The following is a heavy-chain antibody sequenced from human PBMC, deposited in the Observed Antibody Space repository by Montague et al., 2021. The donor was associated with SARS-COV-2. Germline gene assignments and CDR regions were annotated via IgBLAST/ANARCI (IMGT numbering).Heavy chain of an antibody. CDR2: IYTSGST. J-gene: IGHJ6*03. CDR3: ASGIAATYYYYMDV. Sequence: TLSLTCTVSGGSISSGSYYWSWIRQPAGKGLEWIGRIYTSGSTNYNPSLKSRVTISVDTSKNQSSLKLSSVTAADTAVYYCASGIAATYYYYMDVWGKGTTVTFSS. V-gene: IGHV4-61*02. CDR1: GGSISSGSYY. D-gene: IGHD6-13*01.